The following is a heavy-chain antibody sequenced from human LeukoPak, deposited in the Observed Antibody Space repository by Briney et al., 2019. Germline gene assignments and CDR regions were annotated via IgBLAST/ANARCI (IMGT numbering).Heavy chain of an antibody. D-gene: IGHD2-8*02. CDR1: GFTFSRYW. CDR2: MNTDGSTT. J-gene: IGHJ4*02. Sequence: GGSLRLSCVASGFTFSRYWMHWVRQAPGKRLVWVSRMNTDGSTTDYAGSVKGRFTISRDNAKNTLYLQMNSLGVEDTAVYFCASDFTGHDDYWGQGSQVTVSS. V-gene: IGHV3-74*01. CDR3: ASDFTGHDDY.